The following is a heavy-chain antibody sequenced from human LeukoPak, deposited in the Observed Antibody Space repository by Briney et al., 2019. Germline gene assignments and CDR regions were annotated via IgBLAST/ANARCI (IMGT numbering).Heavy chain of an antibody. CDR1: GFSLSTYA. CDR2: ISGSGDKT. V-gene: IGHV3-23*01. CDR3: AKDTTAWWYHRAYMNV. J-gene: IGHJ6*03. Sequence: GGSLRLSCAASGFSLSTYALSWVRQAPGGGLEWVAAISGSGDKTYHADSVKCRFTISKDNSENRLSLQMDSLRAEDTAVYFCAKDTTAWWYHRAYMNVWGKGTTVTVSS. D-gene: IGHD2-15*01.